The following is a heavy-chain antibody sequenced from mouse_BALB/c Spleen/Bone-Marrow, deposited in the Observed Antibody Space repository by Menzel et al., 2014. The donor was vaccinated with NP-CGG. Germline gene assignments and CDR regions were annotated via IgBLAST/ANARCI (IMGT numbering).Heavy chain of an antibody. D-gene: IGHD4-1*01. CDR1: GYTFTSYW. J-gene: IGHJ2*01. Sequence: QVQLQQSGAELAKPGASVKMSSKASGYTFTSYWMHWVKQRPGQGLEWIGYINPSTGYTEYNQKFKDKATLTADKSSSTAYMQLSSLTSEDSAVYYCASNWDVDWGQGTTLTVSS. V-gene: IGHV1-7*01. CDR3: ASNWDVD. CDR2: INPSTGYT.